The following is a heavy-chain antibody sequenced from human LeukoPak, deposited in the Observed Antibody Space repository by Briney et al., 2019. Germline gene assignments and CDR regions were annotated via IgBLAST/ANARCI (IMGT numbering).Heavy chain of an antibody. CDR2: IKQDGSEK. Sequence: GGSLRLSCAASGFTFSSYWMSWVRQAPGKGLEWVANIKQDGSEKYYVDSVKGRFTISRDNAKNSLYLQMNSLRAGDTAVYYCAREGSGSYYNPNWFDPWGQGTLVTVSS. J-gene: IGHJ5*02. V-gene: IGHV3-7*01. CDR3: AREGSGSYYNPNWFDP. CDR1: GFTFSSYW. D-gene: IGHD3-10*01.